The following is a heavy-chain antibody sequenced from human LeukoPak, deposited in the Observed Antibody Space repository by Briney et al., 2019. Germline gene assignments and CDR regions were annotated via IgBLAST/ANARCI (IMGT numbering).Heavy chain of an antibody. CDR3: AGASTYGDYRYYYYYYMDV. CDR1: GYTFTSYD. D-gene: IGHD4-17*01. J-gene: IGHJ6*03. CDR2: MNPNSGNT. Sequence: ASVKVSCKASGYTFTSYDINWVRQATGQGLEWMGWMNPNSGNTGYAQKFQGRVTMTRNTSISTAYMELSSLRSEDTAVYYCAGASTYGDYRYYYYYYMDVWGKGTTVTISS. V-gene: IGHV1-8*01.